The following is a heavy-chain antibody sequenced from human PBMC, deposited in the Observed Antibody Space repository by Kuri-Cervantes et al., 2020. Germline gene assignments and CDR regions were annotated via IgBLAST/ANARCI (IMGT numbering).Heavy chain of an antibody. CDR2: MNPNSGNT. Sequence: ASVKVSCKASGGTFTSYDINWVRQATGQGLEWMGWMNPNSGNTGYAQKFQGRVTMTRNTSISTAYMELSSLRSEDTAVYYCARDSSGWYGWFDPWGQGTLVTVSS. CDR3: ARDSSGWYGWFDP. D-gene: IGHD6-19*01. J-gene: IGHJ5*02. CDR1: GGTFTSYD. V-gene: IGHV1-8*02.